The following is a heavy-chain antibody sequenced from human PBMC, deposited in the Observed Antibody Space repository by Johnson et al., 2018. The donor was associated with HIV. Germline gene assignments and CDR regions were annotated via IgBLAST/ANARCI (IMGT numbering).Heavy chain of an antibody. CDR1: GFTFSSYG. V-gene: IGHV3-30*02. Sequence: QVQLVESGGGVVQPGGSLRLSCAASGFTFSSYGMHWVRQAPGKGLEWVAFIRYDGSNKYYADSVKGRFTISRDNSKNTLYLQMNSLRAEDTALYFCARDRVGSGGKGSFDIWGQGTMVTVSS. CDR3: ARDRVGSGGKGSFDI. J-gene: IGHJ3*02. D-gene: IGHD4-23*01. CDR2: IRYDGSNK.